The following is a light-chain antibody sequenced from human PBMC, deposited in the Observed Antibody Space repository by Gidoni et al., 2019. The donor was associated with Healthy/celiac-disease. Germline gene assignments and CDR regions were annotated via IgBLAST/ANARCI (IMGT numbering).Light chain of an antibody. V-gene: IGKV3-11*01. CDR2: DAS. CDR1: QSVSSY. Sequence: EMVLTQSPATLSLSPGERATLSCRASQSVSSYLAWYQQKPGQAPRLLIYDASNRATGIPARFSASVSGTDFTLTISSLEPEDFAVYYCQQRSNWPTTCGQGTKLEIK. CDR3: QQRSNWPTT. J-gene: IGKJ2*01.